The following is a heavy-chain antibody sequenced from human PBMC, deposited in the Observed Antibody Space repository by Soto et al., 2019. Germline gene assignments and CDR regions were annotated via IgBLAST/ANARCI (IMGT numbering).Heavy chain of an antibody. CDR1: GFTFASYA. Sequence: GGSLRLSCAASGFTFASYAMSWVRQAPGKGLEWVSAISGSGGSTYYADSVKGRFTISRDNSKNTLYLQMNSLRAEDTAVYYCAKAYYGSGSPRNGMDVWGQGTTVTVSS. V-gene: IGHV3-23*01. J-gene: IGHJ6*02. CDR2: ISGSGGST. D-gene: IGHD3-10*01. CDR3: AKAYYGSGSPRNGMDV.